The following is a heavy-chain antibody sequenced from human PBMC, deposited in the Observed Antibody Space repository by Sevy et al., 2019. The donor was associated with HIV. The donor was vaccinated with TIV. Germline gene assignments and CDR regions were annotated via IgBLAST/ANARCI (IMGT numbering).Heavy chain of an antibody. CDR2: ISSSSSYI. CDR3: AREAAAAPAPHNWFDP. J-gene: IGHJ5*02. CDR1: GFTFSSYS. Sequence: GGSLRLSCAASGFTFSSYSMNWVRQAPGKGLEWVSSISSSSSYIYYADSVKGRFTISRDNAKNSLYLQMNSLRAEDTAVYYCAREAAAAPAPHNWFDPWGQGTLVTVSS. D-gene: IGHD6-13*01. V-gene: IGHV3-21*01.